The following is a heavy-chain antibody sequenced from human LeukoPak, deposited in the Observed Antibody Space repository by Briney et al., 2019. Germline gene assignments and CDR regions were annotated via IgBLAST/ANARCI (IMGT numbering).Heavy chain of an antibody. Sequence: GGSLRLSCAASGFTFNNYAMTWVRQAPGKGLEWVSAISGSGGSTHYADSVKGRFTISRDNSKNTLYLLMNSLRAEDTALYYCAKHSGHDSIYYYMDVWGKGTTVTVSS. V-gene: IGHV3-23*01. CDR2: ISGSGGST. D-gene: IGHD5-12*01. CDR3: AKHSGHDSIYYYMDV. CDR1: GFTFNNYA. J-gene: IGHJ6*03.